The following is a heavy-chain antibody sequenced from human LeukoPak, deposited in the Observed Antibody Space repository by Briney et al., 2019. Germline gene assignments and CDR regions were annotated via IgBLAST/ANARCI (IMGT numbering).Heavy chain of an antibody. V-gene: IGHV3-23*01. CDR3: AKYDGEATNPYFDY. CDR2: ISGGGGRT. J-gene: IGHJ4*02. D-gene: IGHD3-16*01. CDR1: GFTFSNHA. Sequence: GGALRLSCAASGFTFSNHAMSWVREAPGKGREWVSDISGGGGRTYYADSLKGRFSISRDNSTSTLYLQISSLRAEDTAVYYCAKYDGEATNPYFDYWGQGTLVT.